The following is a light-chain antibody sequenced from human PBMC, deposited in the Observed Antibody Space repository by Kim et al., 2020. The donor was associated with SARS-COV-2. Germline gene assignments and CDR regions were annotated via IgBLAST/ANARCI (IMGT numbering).Light chain of an antibody. J-gene: IGLJ2*01. CDR1: TSNIGTNT. CDR2: LTH. V-gene: IGLV1-44*01. CDR3: AVWDASLNALI. Sequence: ELTQPPSASGTPGQTVTISCSGTTSNIGTNTVNWYQHLPGAAPKLLIYLTHQRPSGVPDRFSGSKSGTSASLAISGLQSEDEADYYCAVWDASLNALIFGGGTQLTVL.